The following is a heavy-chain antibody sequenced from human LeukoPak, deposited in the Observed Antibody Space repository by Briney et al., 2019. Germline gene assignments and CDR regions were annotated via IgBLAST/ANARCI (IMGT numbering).Heavy chain of an antibody. V-gene: IGHV4-39*01. Sequence: SETLSLTCTVSGGSISSSSYYWGWIRQPPGKGLEWIGSIYYSGSTYYNPSLKSRVTISVDTSKNQFSLKLSSVTAADTAVYYCARHSSPYGDYSGFDYWGQGTLVTVSS. J-gene: IGHJ4*02. CDR1: GGSISSSSYY. CDR2: IYYSGST. D-gene: IGHD4-17*01. CDR3: ARHSSPYGDYSGFDY.